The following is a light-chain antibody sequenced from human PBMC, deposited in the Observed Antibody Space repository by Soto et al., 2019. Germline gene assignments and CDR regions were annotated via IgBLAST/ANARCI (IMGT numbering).Light chain of an antibody. CDR3: QSYDNILSGPL. V-gene: IGLV1-51*01. CDR1: SSNIGNNY. Sequence: QSLLTQSPSVSAAPGQKVTISCSGSSSNIGNNYVSWYQQLPGTAPKLLIYDNNKRPSGIPDRFSGSKSGTSGTLAITGLRAEDEADYYCQSYDNILSGPLFGGGTKVTVL. CDR2: DNN. J-gene: IGLJ3*02.